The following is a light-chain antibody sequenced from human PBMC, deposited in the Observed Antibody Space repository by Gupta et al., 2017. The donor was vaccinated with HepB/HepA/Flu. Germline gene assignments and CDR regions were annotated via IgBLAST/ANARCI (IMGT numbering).Light chain of an antibody. CDR2: AAS. CDR1: QGINSF. J-gene: IGKJ1*01. V-gene: IGKV1-9*01. CDR3: QQLNNCPPWT. Sequence: DIQLTKYPSFLSASVGDRVTITCRASQGINSFLAWYQQKPGKAPEFLIYAASILHTGVPSRFSGSGSGTEFTLTISSLQSEDFAAYYCQQLNNCPPWTFGQGTKVEIK.